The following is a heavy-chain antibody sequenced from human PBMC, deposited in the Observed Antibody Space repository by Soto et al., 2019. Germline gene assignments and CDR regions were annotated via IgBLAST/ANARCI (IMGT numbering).Heavy chain of an antibody. D-gene: IGHD6-13*01. CDR2: FDPEDGET. CDR1: GYTLTELS. V-gene: IGHV1-24*01. Sequence: ASVKVSCKVSGYTLTELSMHWVRQAPGKGLEWMGGFDPEDGETIYAQKFQGRVTMTEDTSTDTAYMGLSSLRSEDTAVYYCATPIAAAGIPYYYYYGMDVWGQGTTVTVSS. J-gene: IGHJ6*02. CDR3: ATPIAAAGIPYYYYYGMDV.